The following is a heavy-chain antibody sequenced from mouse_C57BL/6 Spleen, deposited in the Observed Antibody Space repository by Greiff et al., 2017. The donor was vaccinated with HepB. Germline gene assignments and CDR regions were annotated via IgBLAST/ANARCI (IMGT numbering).Heavy chain of an antibody. Sequence: EVMLQQSGPELVKPGASVKISCKASGYTFTDYYMNWVKQSHGKSLEWIGDINPNNGGTSYNQKFKGKATLTVDKSSSTAYMELRSLTSEDSAVYYCARWHYDPYFDVWGTGTTVTVSS. CDR1: GYTFTDYY. J-gene: IGHJ1*03. CDR2: INPNNGGT. CDR3: ARWHYDPYFDV. D-gene: IGHD2-4*01. V-gene: IGHV1-26*01.